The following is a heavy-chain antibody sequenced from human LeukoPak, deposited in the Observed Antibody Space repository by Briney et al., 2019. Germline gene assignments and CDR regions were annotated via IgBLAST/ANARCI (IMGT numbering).Heavy chain of an antibody. CDR3: AKDHDSSGLFDY. CDR1: GFTFSSYG. Sequence: GSLRLSCAASGFTFSSYGMHWVRQAPGKGLEWVAFIRYDGSNKYYADSVKGRFTISRDNSKNTLYLQMNSLRAEDTAVYYCAKDHDSSGLFDYWGQGTLVTVSS. D-gene: IGHD6-19*01. CDR2: IRYDGSNK. V-gene: IGHV3-30*02. J-gene: IGHJ4*02.